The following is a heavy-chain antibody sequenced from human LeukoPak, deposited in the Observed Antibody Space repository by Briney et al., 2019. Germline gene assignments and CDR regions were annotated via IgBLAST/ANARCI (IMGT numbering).Heavy chain of an antibody. CDR3: ARDPGGNSVFDP. CDR2: IYTSGST. V-gene: IGHV4-61*02. Sequence: SETLSLTCTVSGGSISSGSYYWSWIRQPAGKGLEWIGRIYTSGSTNYNPSLKSRVPISIDTSKNQFSLNLSSVTAADTAVYYCARDPGGNSVFDPWGQGTLVTVSS. J-gene: IGHJ5*02. D-gene: IGHD4-23*01. CDR1: GGSISSGSYY.